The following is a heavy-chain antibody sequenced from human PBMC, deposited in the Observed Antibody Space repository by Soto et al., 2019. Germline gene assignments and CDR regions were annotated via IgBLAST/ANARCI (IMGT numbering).Heavy chain of an antibody. Sequence: SETLSLTCDVSGGSVINNYWWAWIRQSPGKGLVWIGSIYHSGTTYYNPSLESRATISVDTSESRFALKLSSVTAADSAMYYCARKFAPEFFDSWGQGTLVTVSS. CDR1: GGSVINNYW. CDR3: ARKFAPEFFDS. V-gene: IGHV4-38-2*01. CDR2: IYHSGTT. J-gene: IGHJ4*02. D-gene: IGHD3-10*01.